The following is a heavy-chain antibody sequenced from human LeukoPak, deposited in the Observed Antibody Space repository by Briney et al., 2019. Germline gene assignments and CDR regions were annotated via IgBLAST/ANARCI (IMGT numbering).Heavy chain of an antibody. V-gene: IGHV1-18*01. CDR2: ISAHNGNT. CDR3: ARDWDYNVLTGYFLNDF. J-gene: IGHJ4*02. D-gene: IGHD3-9*01. Sequence: AXXKXSCKASGYTFTTYGISWVRQAPGXGLEWMGWISAHNGNTNYAQKLQGRVTMTTDTSTSTAYVELRSLRSDDTAVYYCARDWDYNVLTGYFLNDFWGQGTLVTVSS. CDR1: GYTFTTYG.